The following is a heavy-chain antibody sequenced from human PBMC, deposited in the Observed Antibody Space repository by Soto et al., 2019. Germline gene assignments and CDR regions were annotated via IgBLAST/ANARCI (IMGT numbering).Heavy chain of an antibody. CDR3: ARASSYRTSYYYYGMDV. J-gene: IGHJ6*02. V-gene: IGHV3-30-3*01. CDR2: ISYDGSNK. D-gene: IGHD1-26*01. Sequence: QVQLVESGGGVVQPGRSLRLSCAASGFTFSRYAMHWVRQAPGKGLEWVAVISYDGSNKYYADSVKGRFTISRDNSKNTLYRQMNSLRAEDTAVYYCARASSYRTSYYYYGMDVWGQGTTVTVSS. CDR1: GFTFSRYA.